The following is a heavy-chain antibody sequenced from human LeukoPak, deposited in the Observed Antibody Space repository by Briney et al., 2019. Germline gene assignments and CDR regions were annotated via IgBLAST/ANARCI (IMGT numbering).Heavy chain of an antibody. CDR1: GFTFSSVV. Sequence: GGSLRLSCAAPGFTFSSVVVSWVRQAPGKGLERVSSISGDGERTYYADSVKGRFTISRDNSKNTLYLQMNSLRAEDTAVYYCAKEGVAVTSRGAYFDYWGQGTLVTVSS. CDR2: ISGDGERT. D-gene: IGHD4-17*01. CDR3: AKEGVAVTSRGAYFDY. V-gene: IGHV3-23*01. J-gene: IGHJ4*02.